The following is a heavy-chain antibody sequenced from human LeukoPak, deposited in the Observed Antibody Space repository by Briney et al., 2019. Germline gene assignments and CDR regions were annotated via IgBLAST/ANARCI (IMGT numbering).Heavy chain of an antibody. D-gene: IGHD5-12*01. CDR2: INPDSGGT. Sequence: ASVKVSCKASGYTFTDYYIHWVRQAPGQGLEWMGWINPDSGGTNYAQKFQGRVTMTRDTSISTDYMELSRLRSDDTAVFYCTREARAGNWFDPWGQGTLVTVSS. V-gene: IGHV1-2*02. CDR1: GYTFTDYY. CDR3: TREARAGNWFDP. J-gene: IGHJ5*02.